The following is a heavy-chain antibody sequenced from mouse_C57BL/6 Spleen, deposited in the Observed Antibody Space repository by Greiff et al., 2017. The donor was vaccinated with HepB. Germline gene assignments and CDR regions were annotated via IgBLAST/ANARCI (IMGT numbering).Heavy chain of an antibody. CDR2: IRSKSSNYAT. J-gene: IGHJ1*03. D-gene: IGHD1-1*01. CDR3: VGCRDYYGSRAGYFDV. CDR1: GFTFNTYA. V-gene: IGHV10-3*01. Sequence: EVQGVESGGGLVQPKGSLKLSCAASGFTFNTYAMHWVRQAPGKGLEWVARIRSKSSNYATYYADSVKDRFTISRDDSQSMLYLQMNNLKTEDTAMYYCVGCRDYYGSRAGYFDVWGTGTTVTVSS.